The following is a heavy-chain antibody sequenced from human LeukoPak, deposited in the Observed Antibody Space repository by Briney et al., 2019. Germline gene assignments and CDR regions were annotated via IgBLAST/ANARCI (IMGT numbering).Heavy chain of an antibody. CDR3: ARDLSQYDFWSGYALDDLDS. CDR2: IKQDGSEK. V-gene: IGHV3-7*01. D-gene: IGHD3-3*01. Sequence: TGGSVRLSCAASGLTLSSYWMSWVRQAPGKGLEWVANIKQDGSEKYYVDSVKGRFTISRDNAKNSLYLQMNSLRAEDTAVYYCARDLSQYDFWSGYALDDLDSWGQGTLVTVSS. CDR1: GLTLSSYW. J-gene: IGHJ4*02.